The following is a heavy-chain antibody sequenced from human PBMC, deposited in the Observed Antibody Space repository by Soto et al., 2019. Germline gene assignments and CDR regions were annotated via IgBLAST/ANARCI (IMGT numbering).Heavy chain of an antibody. V-gene: IGHV1-69*13. CDR2: IIPISGTT. CDR3: ERGYCSGGNCYSGMDI. J-gene: IGHJ6*02. Sequence: SLNCSFRGSGGTCSTYAIIWLRHTPGHGVEWMGGIIPISGTTYYTQKFQGRVTITADEPTSTAFKELSSLKSEDTGVFYCERGYCSGGNCYSGMDIWDQGTMVPV. D-gene: IGHD2-15*01. CDR1: GGTCSTYA.